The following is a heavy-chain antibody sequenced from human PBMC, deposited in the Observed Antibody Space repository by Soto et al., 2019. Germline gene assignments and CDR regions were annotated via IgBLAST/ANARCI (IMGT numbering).Heavy chain of an antibody. Sequence: SETLSLTYTVSGVSISHYHRNEVRQAPGKGMEWIGYIFYNGSTHYNPSLRSRVTISVDMSKTRLFLTLTSVTAADTAVYYCAGSFYPWGQGTLVTLSS. CDR1: GVSISHYH. CDR3: AGSFYP. V-gene: IGHV4-59*01. J-gene: IGHJ5*02. CDR2: IFYNGST.